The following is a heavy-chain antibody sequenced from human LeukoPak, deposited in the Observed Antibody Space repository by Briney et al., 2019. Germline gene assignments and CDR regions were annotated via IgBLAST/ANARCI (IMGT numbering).Heavy chain of an antibody. CDR3: AKSLYYYGPNNWFDP. Sequence: GGSLRLSCAASGLTFSNYAMSWVRQAPGKGLEWVSAISGSGGSTYYADSVKGRFTISRDSSKNTLYLQMNSLRAEDTAVYYCAKSLYYYGPNNWFDPWGQGTLVTVSS. CDR2: ISGSGGST. V-gene: IGHV3-23*01. CDR1: GLTFSNYA. J-gene: IGHJ5*02. D-gene: IGHD3-10*01.